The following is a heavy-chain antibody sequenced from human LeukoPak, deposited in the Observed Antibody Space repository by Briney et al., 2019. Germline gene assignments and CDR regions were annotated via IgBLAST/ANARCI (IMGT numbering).Heavy chain of an antibody. J-gene: IGHJ4*02. CDR1: GFTFSDYY. CDR3: ARDLTPENFDY. Sequence: GGSLRLSCAASGFTFSDYYMSWIRQAPGKGLEWVSYISSSGSTIYYADSVKGRFTISRDNAKNSLYLQMNSLRAEDTAVNYCARDLTPENFDYWGQGTLVTVSS. CDR2: ISSSGSTI. V-gene: IGHV3-11*01. D-gene: IGHD1-14*01.